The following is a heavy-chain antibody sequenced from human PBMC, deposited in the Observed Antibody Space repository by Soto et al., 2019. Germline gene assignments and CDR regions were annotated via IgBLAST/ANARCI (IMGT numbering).Heavy chain of an antibody. D-gene: IGHD2-21*02. J-gene: IGHJ6*02. CDR2: IIPILGIA. V-gene: IGHV1-69*04. Sequence: GASVKVSCKASGGTFSSYTISWVRQAPGQGLEWMGRIIPILGIANYAQKFQGRVTITADKSTSTAYMELSSLRSEDTAVYYCARDQEGGGDCYSGYLRAVWGQGSTVTVAS. CDR1: GGTFSSYT. CDR3: ARDQEGGGDCYSGYLRAV.